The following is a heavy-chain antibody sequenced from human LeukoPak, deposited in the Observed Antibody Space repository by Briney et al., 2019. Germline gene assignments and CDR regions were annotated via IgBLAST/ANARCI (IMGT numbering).Heavy chain of an antibody. J-gene: IGHJ5*02. Sequence: ASVKVSCKASGYTLTRYGISWVRQAPGQGLEWMGWISAYNGNTNYAQKLQGRVTMTTDTSTSTAYMELRSLRSDDTAVYYCARASSSGWYEGDNWFDPWGQGTLVTVSS. V-gene: IGHV1-18*01. CDR2: ISAYNGNT. CDR1: GYTLTRYG. D-gene: IGHD6-19*01. CDR3: ARASSSGWYEGDNWFDP.